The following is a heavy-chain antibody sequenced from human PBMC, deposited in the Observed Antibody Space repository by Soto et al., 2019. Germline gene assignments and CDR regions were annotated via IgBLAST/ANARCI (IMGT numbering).Heavy chain of an antibody. Sequence: SPAAPMNPTQTLALTCTFSWFSLSTSGVGVGWIRQPPGKALEWLALIYWDDDKRYSPSLKSRLTITKDTSKNQVVLTMTNMDPVDTATYFCXHRPFWSGYPVLFEYWGKGSLDTV. V-gene: IGHV2-5*02. D-gene: IGHD3-3*01. CDR2: IYWDDDK. CDR1: WFSLSTSGVG. J-gene: IGHJ4*02. CDR3: XHRPFWSGYPVLFEY.